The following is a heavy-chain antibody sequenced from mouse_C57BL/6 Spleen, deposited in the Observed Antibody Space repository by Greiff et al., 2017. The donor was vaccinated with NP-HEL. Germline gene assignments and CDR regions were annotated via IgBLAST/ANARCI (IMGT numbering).Heavy chain of an antibody. D-gene: IGHD4-1*01. V-gene: IGHV5-17*01. CDR2: ISSGSSTI. Sequence: EVKLVESGGGLVKPGGSLKLSCAASGFTFSDYGMHWVRQAPEKGLEWVAYISSGSSTIYYADTVKGRFTISRDNAKNTLFLQMTSLRSEDTAMYYCARERTGPFAYWGQGTLVTVSA. J-gene: IGHJ3*01. CDR1: GFTFSDYG. CDR3: ARERTGPFAY.